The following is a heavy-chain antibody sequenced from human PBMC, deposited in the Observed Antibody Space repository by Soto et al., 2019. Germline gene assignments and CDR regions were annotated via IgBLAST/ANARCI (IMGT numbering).Heavy chain of an antibody. V-gene: IGHV3-15*07. J-gene: IGHJ4*02. D-gene: IGHD1-1*01. CDR3: TSRIRTTNDY. Sequence: EVQLVESGGGLVKPGGSLRLSCAASGFTFNNAWMNWVRQAPGKGLEWVGRVKTKTDGETTDYAAPAKGRFTISRDDSINPLYLQMNSLEIEDTAVYFCTSRIRTTNDYWGQGTLVTVSS. CDR1: GFTFNNAW. CDR2: VKTKTDGETT.